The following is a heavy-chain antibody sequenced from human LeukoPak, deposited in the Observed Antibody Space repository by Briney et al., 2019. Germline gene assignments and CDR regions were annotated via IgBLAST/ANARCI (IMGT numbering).Heavy chain of an antibody. CDR2: ISLNGGAT. CDR1: GFTFDEYG. D-gene: IGHD3-10*02. CDR3: VQSITMFIG. V-gene: IGHV3-20*04. J-gene: IGHJ4*02. Sequence: PGGSLRLSCVASGFTFDEYGMSWVRQAQGKGLEWVSGISLNGGATGYADSVKGRFTISRGNGKNSLYLQMNSLRAEDTALYYCVQSITMFIGWGQGTLVTVSS.